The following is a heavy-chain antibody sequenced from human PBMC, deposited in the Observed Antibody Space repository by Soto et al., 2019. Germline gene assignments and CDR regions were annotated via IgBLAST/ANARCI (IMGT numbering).Heavy chain of an antibody. Sequence: GGSLRLSCAASGFTFSSYGMHWARQAPGKGLEWVSYIGTRGNTKYYADSVRGRFTISRDNAKNSLYLQMDSLRADDTAVYYCARDGTEYYGEYYDYWGQGIPVTVSS. CDR3: ARDGTEYYGEYYDY. CDR1: GFTFSSYG. J-gene: IGHJ4*02. D-gene: IGHD4-17*01. V-gene: IGHV3-48*04. CDR2: IGTRGNTK.